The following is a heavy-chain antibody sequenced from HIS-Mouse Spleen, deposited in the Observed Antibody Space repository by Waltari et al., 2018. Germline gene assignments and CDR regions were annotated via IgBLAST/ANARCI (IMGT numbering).Heavy chain of an antibody. CDR1: GFTFSSYG. CDR2: LGNDVSNK. D-gene: IGHD6-6*01. CDR3: ARYSSSSGVDY. Sequence: QVQLVESGGGVVQPGRSLRLSCAASGFTFSSYGMHWVREAQGKGLEWVTILGNDVSNKHCAEPVKGRFTISRDNSKTPLYLKMNSLRAEDTAVYYCARYSSSSGVDYWGQGTLVTVSS. V-gene: IGHV3-33*01. J-gene: IGHJ4*02.